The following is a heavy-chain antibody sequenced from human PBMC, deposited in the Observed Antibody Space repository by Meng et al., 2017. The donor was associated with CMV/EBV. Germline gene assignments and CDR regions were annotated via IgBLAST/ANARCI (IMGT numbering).Heavy chain of an antibody. CDR2: ISSSSSYI. CDR3: ARGGIRYPYYYGMDV. CDR1: GFTFSSYS. J-gene: IGHJ6*02. Sequence: GESLKIYCAASGFTFSSYSMNWVRQAPGKGLEWVSSISSSSSYIYYADSVKGRFTISRDNAKNSLYLQMNSLRAEDTAVYYCARGGIRYPYYYGMDVWGQGTTVTVSS. V-gene: IGHV3-21*04. D-gene: IGHD3-9*01.